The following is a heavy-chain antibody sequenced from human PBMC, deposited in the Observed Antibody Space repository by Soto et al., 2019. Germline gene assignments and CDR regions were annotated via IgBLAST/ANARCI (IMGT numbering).Heavy chain of an antibody. CDR1: GGSFRGYH. J-gene: IGHJ4*02. CDR2: INNSGST. CDR3: ARGGYTSGWFRF. Sequence: QVQLQQWGAGLLKPSETLSLTCAVHGGSFRGYHWTWTRQPPGKGLEWIGEINNSGSTNDNPSLNSRVTVSRDTSKNQFSLSLSAVTAADTAIYYCARGGYTSGWFRFWGQGILVTVSS. D-gene: IGHD6-19*01. V-gene: IGHV4-34*01.